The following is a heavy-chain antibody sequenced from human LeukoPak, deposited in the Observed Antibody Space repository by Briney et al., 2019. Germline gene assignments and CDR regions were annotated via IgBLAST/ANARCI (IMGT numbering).Heavy chain of an antibody. D-gene: IGHD2-15*01. V-gene: IGHV3-11*01. CDR2: IRSGATTI. CDR3: AIFQISTRWPEYFQH. J-gene: IGHJ1*01. Sequence: GGSLRLSCEASGFSFSDYYMSWIRQPPGKGLEWIAYIRSGATTIYYADSVKGRFTISRDDAKNSLFLQMNSLRAEDTAIYYCAIFQISTRWPEYFQHWGQGTLVTVSS. CDR1: GFSFSDYY.